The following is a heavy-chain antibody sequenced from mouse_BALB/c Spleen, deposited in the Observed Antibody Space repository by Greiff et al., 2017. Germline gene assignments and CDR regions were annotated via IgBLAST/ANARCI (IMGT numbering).Heavy chain of an antibody. V-gene: IGHV5-4*02. CDR3: AREIDAMDY. Sequence: EVMLVESGGGLVKPGGSLKLSCAASGFTFSDYYMYWVRQTPEKRLEWVATISDGGSYTYYPDSVKGRFTISRDNAKNNLYLQMSSLKSEDTAMYYCAREIDAMDYWGQGTSVTVSS. CDR1: GFTFSDYY. CDR2: ISDGGSYT. J-gene: IGHJ4*01.